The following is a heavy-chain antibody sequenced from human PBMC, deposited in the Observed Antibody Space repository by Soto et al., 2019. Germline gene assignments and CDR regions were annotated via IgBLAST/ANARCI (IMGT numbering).Heavy chain of an antibody. CDR3: ARGLYGDEIDP. CDR2: INANGGTT. J-gene: IGHJ5*02. Sequence: QVQLVQSGAEVKKPGASVKVSCKASGYSFTTSYMHWVRQAPGQGLEWMGIINANGGTTNYAQKCQVIGTMTRDTSTSTVYMELSSRRSDDTAVYFCARGLYGDEIDPWGQGTLVTVSS. D-gene: IGHD4-17*01. CDR1: GYSFTTSY. V-gene: IGHV1-46*03.